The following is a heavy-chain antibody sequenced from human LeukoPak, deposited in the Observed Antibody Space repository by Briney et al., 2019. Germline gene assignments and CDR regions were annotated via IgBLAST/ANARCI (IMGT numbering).Heavy chain of an antibody. D-gene: IGHD4-23*01. CDR1: GFTFSDYY. CDR3: AKMGGGNSEAFDI. Sequence: GGSLRLSCAASGFTFSDYYMSWIRQAPGKGLEWVSYISSSGSTIYYADSVKGRFTISRDNAKNSLYLQMNSLRAEDMALYYCAKMGGGNSEAFDIWGQGTMVTVSS. V-gene: IGHV3-11*01. CDR2: ISSSGSTI. J-gene: IGHJ3*02.